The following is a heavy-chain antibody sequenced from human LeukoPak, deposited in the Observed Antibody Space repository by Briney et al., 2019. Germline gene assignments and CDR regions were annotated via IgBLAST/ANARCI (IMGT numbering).Heavy chain of an antibody. CDR1: GFTFDDYG. CDR2: INWNGGST. D-gene: IGHD1-26*01. Sequence: GGSLRLSSAASGFTFDDYGMSWVRQARGKGLECGSGINWNGGSTGYGDSVKGRFTISRDNAKNSLYLQMNSLRAEDTALYYCARDETIEGYFDYWGQGTLVTVSS. CDR3: ARDETIEGYFDY. J-gene: IGHJ4*02. V-gene: IGHV3-20*03.